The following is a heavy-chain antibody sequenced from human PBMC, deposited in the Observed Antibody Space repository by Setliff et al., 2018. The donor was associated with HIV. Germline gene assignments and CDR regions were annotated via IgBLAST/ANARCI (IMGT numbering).Heavy chain of an antibody. D-gene: IGHD1-26*01. CDR2: INHSGST. CDR1: GGSFSGYY. Sequence: SETLSLTCAVYGGSFSGYYWSWIRQPPGKGLEWIGEINHSGSTNYNPSLKSRITISVDTSKNQFSLKLSSVTAADTAVYYCARRRWELLKRGAAFDIWGQGTMVTVSS. J-gene: IGHJ3*02. CDR3: ARRRWELLKRGAAFDI. V-gene: IGHV4-34*01.